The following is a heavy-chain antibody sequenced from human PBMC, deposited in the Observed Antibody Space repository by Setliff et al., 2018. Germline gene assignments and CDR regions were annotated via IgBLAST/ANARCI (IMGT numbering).Heavy chain of an antibody. D-gene: IGHD2-21*01. CDR3: TREYVVISFVRNTNSHYGMDV. V-gene: IGHV4-61*02. CDR1: GGSIRSGSFY. Sequence: PSETLSLTCTVSGGSIRSGSFYWSWIRQSAEKGLEWIGRVHASGSTNYNPSFKGRVTISLDTSTNQFSLNLNSVTAADTAVYFCTREYVVISFVRNTNSHYGMDVWGQGTTVTVSS. CDR2: VHASGST. J-gene: IGHJ6*02.